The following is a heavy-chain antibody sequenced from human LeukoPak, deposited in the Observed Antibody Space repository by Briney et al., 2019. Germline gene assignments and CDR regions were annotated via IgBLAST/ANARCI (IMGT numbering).Heavy chain of an antibody. CDR3: AKDMKPDGLWDADY. J-gene: IGHJ4*02. V-gene: IGHV3-23*01. Sequence: PGGSLRLSCAASGVTFKNYAMSWVRQAPGKGLEWVSGISGSGGQTFYADSVKGRFTISRDNSNSFLFLHMDSLRAEDTALYYCAKDMKPDGLWDADYWGQGTLVTVSS. CDR1: GVTFKNYA. D-gene: IGHD1-14*01. CDR2: ISGSGGQT.